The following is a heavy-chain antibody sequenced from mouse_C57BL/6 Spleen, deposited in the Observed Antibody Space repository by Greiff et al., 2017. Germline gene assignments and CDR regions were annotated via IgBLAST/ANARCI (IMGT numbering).Heavy chain of an antibody. CDR1: GYAFSSSW. CDR3: ARPYYYCYVGFAY. Sequence: QVQLKQSGPELVKPGASVKISCKASGYAFSSSWMNWVKQRPGKGLEWIGRIYPGDGDTNYNGKFKGKATLAADKSSSTAYMQLRSLTSEDSAVYFCARPYYYCYVGFAYWGQGTLVTVSA. CDR2: IYPGDGDT. D-gene: IGHD2-2*01. V-gene: IGHV1-82*01. J-gene: IGHJ3*01.